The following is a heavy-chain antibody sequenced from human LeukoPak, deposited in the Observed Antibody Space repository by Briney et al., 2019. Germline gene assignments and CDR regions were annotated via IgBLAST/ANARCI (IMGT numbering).Heavy chain of an antibody. Sequence: GGSLRLSCAASGFTFSSYAMHWVRQAPGKGLEWVAVISYDGSNKYYADSVKGRFTTSRDNSKNTLYLQMNSLRAEDTAVYYCARVQLERATFDYWGQGTLVTVSS. CDR1: GFTFSSYA. CDR3: ARVQLERATFDY. J-gene: IGHJ4*02. D-gene: IGHD1-1*01. V-gene: IGHV3-30-3*01. CDR2: ISYDGSNK.